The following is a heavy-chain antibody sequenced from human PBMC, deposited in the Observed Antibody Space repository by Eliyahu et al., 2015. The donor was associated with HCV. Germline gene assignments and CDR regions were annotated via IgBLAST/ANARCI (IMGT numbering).Heavy chain of an antibody. CDR2: IYYXGST. Sequence: QLQLQESGPGLVKPSETLSLTCTVSGGSISSSSYYWGWIRQPPGKGLEWIGSIYYXGSTYYNPSLKSRVTISVDTSKNQFSLKLSSVTAADTAVYYCARHQYYDYVWGSYRSNWFDPWGQGTLVTVSS. J-gene: IGHJ5*02. CDR3: ARHQYYDYVWGSYRSNWFDP. CDR1: GGSISSSSYY. D-gene: IGHD3-16*02. V-gene: IGHV4-39*01.